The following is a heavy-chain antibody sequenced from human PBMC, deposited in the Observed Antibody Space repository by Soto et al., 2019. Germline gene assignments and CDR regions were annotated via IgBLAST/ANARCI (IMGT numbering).Heavy chain of an antibody. CDR2: VNPIVGMS. D-gene: IGHD3-10*01. Sequence: QVQLVQSGAEVKKPGSSVKVSCAASGGTFNSYTINWVRQAPGQGLEWVGRVNPIVGMSSSAQKFQGRVTISADKSTSKAYMDLTSLKSEDTALYYCATSYGSGSAHFDYWGQGTLVTVSS. CDR1: GGTFNSYT. CDR3: ATSYGSGSAHFDY. V-gene: IGHV1-69*02. J-gene: IGHJ4*02.